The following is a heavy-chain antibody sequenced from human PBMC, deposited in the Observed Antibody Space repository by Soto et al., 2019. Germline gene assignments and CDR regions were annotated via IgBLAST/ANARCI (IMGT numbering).Heavy chain of an antibody. D-gene: IGHD2-2*01. J-gene: IGHJ6*02. Sequence: SETLSLTCTVSGGSISSYYWSWIRQPPGKGLEWIGYIYYSGSTNYNPSLKSRVTISVDTSKNQFSLKLSSVTAADTAVYYCARGLSSYGMDVWGQGTTVTVSS. CDR3: ARGLSSYGMDV. CDR2: IYYSGST. V-gene: IGHV4-59*01. CDR1: GGSISSYY.